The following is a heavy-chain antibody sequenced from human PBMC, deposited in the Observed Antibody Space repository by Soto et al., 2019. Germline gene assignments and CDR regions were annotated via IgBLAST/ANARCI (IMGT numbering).Heavy chain of an antibody. V-gene: IGHV1-3*01. Sequence: ASVKVSCKASGYTFTSYAMHWVRQAPGQRLEWMGWINAGNGNTKYSQKFQGRVTITRDTSASTAYMELSSLRSEDTAVYYCAREKTAAIEPERWFDPWGQGTLVTVSS. CDR1: GYTFTSYA. J-gene: IGHJ5*02. D-gene: IGHD5-18*01. CDR2: INAGNGNT. CDR3: AREKTAAIEPERWFDP.